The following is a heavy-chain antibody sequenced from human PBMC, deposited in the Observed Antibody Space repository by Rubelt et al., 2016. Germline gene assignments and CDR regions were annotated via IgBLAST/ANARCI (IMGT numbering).Heavy chain of an antibody. Sequence: EVQLVESGGGLVQPGGSLRLSCAASGFTVSSNYMSWVRQAPGKGLEWVANIKQDGSEKYYVDSVKGRFTISRDNAKNSLYLQMNSLRAEDTAVYYCAGLDVVVVAATVEDYWGQGTLVTVSS. V-gene: IGHV3-7*02. CDR2: IKQDGSEK. CDR1: GFTVSSNY. D-gene: IGHD2-15*01. J-gene: IGHJ4*02. CDR3: AGLDVVVVAATVEDY.